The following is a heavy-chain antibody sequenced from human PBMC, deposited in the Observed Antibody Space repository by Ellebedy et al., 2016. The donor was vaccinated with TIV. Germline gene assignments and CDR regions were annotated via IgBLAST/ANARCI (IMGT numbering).Heavy chain of an antibody. J-gene: IGHJ4*02. CDR3: AKPREARRSITVLRGGIADSQYFFDS. CDR2: IWNDGTRK. D-gene: IGHD3-10*01. V-gene: IGHV3-30*02. CDR1: GFTFNNFG. Sequence: PGGSLRLSCAASGFTFNNFGMHWVRQTPGKGLEWVAFIWNDGTRKYYADSVKGRFTISRDNSKNTLYLQVSSLNADDTAIYYCAKPREARRSITVLRGGIADSQYFFDSWGQGTLVTVSS.